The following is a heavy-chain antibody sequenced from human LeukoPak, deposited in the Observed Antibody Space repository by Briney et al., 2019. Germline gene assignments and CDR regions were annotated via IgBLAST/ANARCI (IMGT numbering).Heavy chain of an antibody. D-gene: IGHD6-19*01. CDR3: ARVLYSSGWYDY. J-gene: IGHJ4*02. CDR2: INPNSGGT. V-gene: IGHV1-2*02. CDR1: GYTFTSYY. Sequence: ASVKVSCKASGYTFTSYYMHWVRQAPGQGLEWMGWINPNSGGTNYAQKFQGRVTMTRDTSISTAYMELSRLRSDDTAVYYCARVLYSSGWYDYWGQGTLVTVSS.